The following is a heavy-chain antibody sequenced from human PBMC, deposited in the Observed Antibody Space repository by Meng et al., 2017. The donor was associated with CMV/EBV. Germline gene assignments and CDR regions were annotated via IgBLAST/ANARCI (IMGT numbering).Heavy chain of an antibody. CDR3: ASWGYLVVPAANTMDYYGMDV. CDR2: INPNSGGT. CDR1: GYTFTGYY. D-gene: IGHD2-2*01. V-gene: IGHV1-2*02. Sequence: VKVSCKASGYTFTGYYMHWVRQAPGQGLEWMGWINPNSGGTNYAQKFQGRVTMTRDTSISTAYMELSRLRSDDTAVYYCASWGYLVVPAANTMDYYGMDVWGQGTTVTVSS. J-gene: IGHJ6*02.